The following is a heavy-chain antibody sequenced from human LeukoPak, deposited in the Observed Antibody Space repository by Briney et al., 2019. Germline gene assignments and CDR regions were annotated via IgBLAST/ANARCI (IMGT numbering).Heavy chain of an antibody. CDR2: INHSGST. CDR1: GGSFSGYY. D-gene: IGHD2-15*01. J-gene: IGHJ4*02. CDR3: ARSYSGDY. V-gene: IGHV4-34*01. Sequence: SETLSLTCAVYGGSFSGYYWSWIRQPPGKGLGWIGEINHSGSTNYNPSLKSRVTISVDTSKNQFSLKLSSVTAADTAVYYCARSYSGDYWGQGTLVTVSS.